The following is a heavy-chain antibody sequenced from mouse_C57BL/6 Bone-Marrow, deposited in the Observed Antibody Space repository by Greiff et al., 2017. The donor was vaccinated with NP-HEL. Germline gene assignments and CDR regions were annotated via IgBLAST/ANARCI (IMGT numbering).Heavy chain of an antibody. CDR3: ARSVWVWFAY. CDR2: IYPGDGDT. CDR1: GYAFSSYW. J-gene: IGHJ3*01. Sequence: VKLQESWAELVKPGASVKISCKASGYAFSSYWMNWVKQRPGKGLEWIGQIYPGDGDTNYNGKFKGKATLTADKSSSTAYMQLSSLTSEDSAVYFCARSVWVWFAYWGQGTLVTVSA. D-gene: IGHD4-1*01. V-gene: IGHV1-80*01.